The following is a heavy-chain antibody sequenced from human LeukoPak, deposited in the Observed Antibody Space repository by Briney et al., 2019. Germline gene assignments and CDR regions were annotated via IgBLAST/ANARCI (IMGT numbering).Heavy chain of an antibody. CDR1: GYSFTSYW. D-gene: IGHD6-13*01. Sequence: GESLKISYKGSGYSFTSYWIGWVRQMPGKGLEWMGIIYPGDSDTRYSPSFQGQVTISADKSISTAYLQWSSLKASDTAMYYCARRGRRGGSFYYFDYWGQGTLVTVSS. J-gene: IGHJ4*02. V-gene: IGHV5-51*01. CDR3: ARRGRRGGSFYYFDY. CDR2: IYPGDSDT.